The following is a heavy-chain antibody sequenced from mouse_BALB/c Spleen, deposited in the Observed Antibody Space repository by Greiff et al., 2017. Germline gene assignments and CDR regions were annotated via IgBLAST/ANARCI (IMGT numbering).Heavy chain of an antibody. CDR2: ISYSGST. CDR3: ARDGNSAWFAY. V-gene: IGHV3-2*02. D-gene: IGHD2-1*01. CDR1: GYSITSDYA. J-gene: IGHJ3*01. Sequence: EVQLQESGPGLVKPSQSLSLTCTVTGYSITSDYAWNWIRQFPGNKLEWMGYISYSGSTSYNPSLKSRISITRDTSKNQFFLQLNSVTTEDTATYYCARDGNSAWFAYWGQGTLVTVSA.